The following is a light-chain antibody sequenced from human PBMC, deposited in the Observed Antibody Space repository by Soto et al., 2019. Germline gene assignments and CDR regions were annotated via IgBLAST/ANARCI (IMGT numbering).Light chain of an antibody. CDR1: QSVSSSY. J-gene: IGKJ3*01. CDR2: GAS. CDR3: QQYGSSLFT. Sequence: EIVLTQSPGTLYLSPGERATLSCRASQSVSSSYLAWYQQKPGQAPRLLIYGASSRATGIPDRFSGSGSGTDFTLTISILEPEDCAVYYCQQYGSSLFTFGPGTKVDIQ. V-gene: IGKV3-20*01.